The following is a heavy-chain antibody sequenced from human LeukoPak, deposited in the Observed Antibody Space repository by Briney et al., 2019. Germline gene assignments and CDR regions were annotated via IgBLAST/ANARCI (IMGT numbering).Heavy chain of an antibody. CDR2: INPSGGST. CDR3: ARALLLWFGELSRFDY. J-gene: IGHJ4*02. CDR1: GYTFTSYY. Sequence: GASVKVSCKASGYTFTSYYMHWVRQAPGQGLEWMGIINPSGGSTSYAQKFQGRVTMTRDTSTSTVYMELSSLRSEDTAVYYCARALLLWFGELSRFDYWGRGTLVTVSS. V-gene: IGHV1-46*01. D-gene: IGHD3-10*01.